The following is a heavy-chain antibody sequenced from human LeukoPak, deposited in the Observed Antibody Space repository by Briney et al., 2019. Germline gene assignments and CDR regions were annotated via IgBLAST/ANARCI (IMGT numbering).Heavy chain of an antibody. Sequence: SETLSLTCTVSGGSISSSFYYWGWIRQPPGKGLEWIGYIYYSGSTYYNPSLKSRVTISVDTSKNQFSLKLSSVTAADTAVYYCAREVDSTKDQFYDYWGQGTLVTVSS. V-gene: IGHV4-30-4*08. CDR1: GGSISSSFYY. D-gene: IGHD5/OR15-5a*01. J-gene: IGHJ4*02. CDR3: AREVDSTKDQFYDY. CDR2: IYYSGST.